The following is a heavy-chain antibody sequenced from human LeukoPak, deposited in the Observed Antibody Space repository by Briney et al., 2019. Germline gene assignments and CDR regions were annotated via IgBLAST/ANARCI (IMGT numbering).Heavy chain of an antibody. CDR3: ARGGPTGALDY. V-gene: IGHV3-7*01. CDR2: IKEDGSEK. J-gene: IGHJ4*02. CDR1: GFTFSNYW. D-gene: IGHD7-27*01. Sequence: PGGSLRLSCAASGFTFSNYWMTWVRQAPGTGLEWVANIKEDGSEKYYLDSVKGRFTISRDNAKNSLYLQMNSLRAEDTALYYCARGGPTGALDYWGQGTLVTVSS.